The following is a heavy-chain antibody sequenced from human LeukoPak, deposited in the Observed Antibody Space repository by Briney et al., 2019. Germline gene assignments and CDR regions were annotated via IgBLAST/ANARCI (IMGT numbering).Heavy chain of an antibody. CDR2: ISGSGGST. CDR3: AKGEVVPAAIPGLDY. Sequence: GGSLRLSCAASGFTFSSYAMSWVRQAPGKGLEWVSAISGSGGSTYYADSVKGRFTIPRDNSKNTLYLQMNSLRAEDTAVYYCAKGEVVPAAIPGLDYWGQGTLVTVSS. CDR1: GFTFSSYA. J-gene: IGHJ4*02. V-gene: IGHV3-23*01. D-gene: IGHD2-2*01.